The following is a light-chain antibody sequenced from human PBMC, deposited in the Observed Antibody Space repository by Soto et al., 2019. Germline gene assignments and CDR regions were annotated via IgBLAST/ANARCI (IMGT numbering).Light chain of an antibody. Sequence: EIVLTQSPGTLSLSPGERATLSCRASQSVSSSYLAWYQQKPGQAPRLLIYGASSRATGIPDRFIGSGSGTDLTLTISRLEPEDFAVYYCQQYGRSSWTFGQGTKVQIQ. CDR2: GAS. CDR1: QSVSSSY. V-gene: IGKV3-20*01. CDR3: QQYGRSSWT. J-gene: IGKJ1*01.